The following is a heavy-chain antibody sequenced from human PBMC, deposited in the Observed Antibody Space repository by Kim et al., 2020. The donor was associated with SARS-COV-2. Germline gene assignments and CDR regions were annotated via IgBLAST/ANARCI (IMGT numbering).Heavy chain of an antibody. J-gene: IGHJ1*01. D-gene: IGHD3-9*01. CDR1: GFTFSSYS. V-gene: IGHV3-21*01. CDR3: ARDRRHTGVYCDWLFSVGGGEYFEH. Sequence: GGSLRLSCAASGFTFSSYSMNWVRQAPGKGLEWVSSISSSSSYIYYADSVKGRFTISRDNAKNSLYLQMNSLRAEDTAVYYCARDRRHTGVYCDWLFSVGGGEYFEHWGQGTMVTVSS. CDR2: ISSSSSYI.